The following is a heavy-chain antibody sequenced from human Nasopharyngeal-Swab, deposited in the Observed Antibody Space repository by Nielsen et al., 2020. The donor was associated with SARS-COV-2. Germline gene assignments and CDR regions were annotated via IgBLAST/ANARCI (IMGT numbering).Heavy chain of an antibody. Sequence: GGALRLSCAASGFTFLLSFLPSVPHSPGKGLEWVAVISYDGSNKYYADSVKGRFTISRDNSKNTLYLQMNSLRAEDTAVYYCARKRPGVGEGSYYFDYWGQGTLVTVSS. CDR2: ISYDGSNK. J-gene: IGHJ4*02. D-gene: IGHD1-26*01. CDR3: ARKRPGVGEGSYYFDY. CDR1: GFTFLLSF. V-gene: IGHV3-30*03.